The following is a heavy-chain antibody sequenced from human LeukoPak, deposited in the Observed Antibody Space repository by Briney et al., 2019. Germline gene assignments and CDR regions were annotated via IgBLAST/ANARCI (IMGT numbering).Heavy chain of an antibody. CDR3: ARDFTSSLRYDAFDI. D-gene: IGHD3-3*01. Sequence: GGSLRLSCAASGFTFSSYSMNWVRQAPGKGLEWVSSISSSSSYIYYADSVKGRFTISRDNAKNSLYLQMNSLRAEDTAVYYCARDFTSSLRYDAFDIWGQGTMVTVSS. J-gene: IGHJ3*02. CDR1: GFTFSSYS. CDR2: ISSSSSYI. V-gene: IGHV3-21*01.